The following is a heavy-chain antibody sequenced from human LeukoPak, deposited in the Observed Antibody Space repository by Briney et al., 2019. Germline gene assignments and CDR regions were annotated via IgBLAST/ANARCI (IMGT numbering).Heavy chain of an antibody. CDR1: GFTFDDYG. D-gene: IGHD2-2*01. V-gene: IGHV3-20*04. Sequence: GGSLRLSCAASGFTFDDYGMSWVRQAPGKGLEWVSGINWNGGSTGYADSVKGRFTISRDNAKNSLYLQMNSLRAEDTALYYCARVQDRSSTSCHYNRFDPWGQGTLVTVSS. J-gene: IGHJ5*02. CDR3: ARVQDRSSTSCHYNRFDP. CDR2: INWNGGST.